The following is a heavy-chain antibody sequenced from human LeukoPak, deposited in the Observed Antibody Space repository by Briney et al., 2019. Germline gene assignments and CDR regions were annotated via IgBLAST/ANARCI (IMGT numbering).Heavy chain of an antibody. D-gene: IGHD3-22*01. V-gene: IGHV1-46*01. Sequence: AASGKVSCKASGYTFTSYYMHWVRQAPGQGLEWMGIINPSGGSTSYAQKLQGRVTMTRDTSTSTVYMELSSLRSEDTAVYYCAANYYDSSGYLYGMDVWGQGTTVTVSS. CDR2: INPSGGST. CDR1: GYTFTSYY. J-gene: IGHJ6*02. CDR3: AANYYDSSGYLYGMDV.